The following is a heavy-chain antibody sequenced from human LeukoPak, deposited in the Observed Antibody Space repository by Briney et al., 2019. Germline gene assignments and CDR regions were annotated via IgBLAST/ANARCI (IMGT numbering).Heavy chain of an antibody. V-gene: IGHV1-18*01. CDR2: ISAYNGNT. Sequence: ASVKVSCKASGYTFTSYGISWVRQAPGQGLEWMGWISAYNGNTNYAQKLQGRVTMTTDTSTSTAYMELRSLRSDDTAVYYCASSLRFGSGYDAFDIWGQGTMVTVSS. J-gene: IGHJ3*02. D-gene: IGHD3-10*01. CDR3: ASSLRFGSGYDAFDI. CDR1: GYTFTSYG.